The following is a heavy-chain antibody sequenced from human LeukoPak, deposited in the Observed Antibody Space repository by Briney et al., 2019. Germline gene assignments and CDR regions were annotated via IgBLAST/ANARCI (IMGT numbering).Heavy chain of an antibody. J-gene: IGHJ5*02. CDR2: FDPEDGET. V-gene: IGHV1-24*01. CDR3: ATTDPYYYDSSGYYPHRFDP. Sequence: ASVKVSCKVSGYTLTELSMHWVRQAPGKGLEWMGGFDPEDGETIYAQKFQGRVTMTEDTSTDTAYMELSSLRSEDTAVYYCATTDPYYYDSSGYYPHRFDPWGQGTLVTVSS. CDR1: GYTLTELS. D-gene: IGHD3-22*01.